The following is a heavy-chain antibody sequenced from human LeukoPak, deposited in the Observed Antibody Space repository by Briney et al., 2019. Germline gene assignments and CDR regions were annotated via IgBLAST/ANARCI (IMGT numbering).Heavy chain of an antibody. CDR1: GDSVSSYY. Sequence: SETLSLTCTVSGDSVSSYYWSWIRQPPGKGLEWIGYINYSGSTNYNPSLKSRVTMSVDTSKNQLSLKLSSVTAADTAVYYCARRRITIFGMDVWGQGTTVTISS. V-gene: IGHV4-59*08. CDR3: ARRRITIFGMDV. D-gene: IGHD3-3*01. CDR2: INYSGST. J-gene: IGHJ6*02.